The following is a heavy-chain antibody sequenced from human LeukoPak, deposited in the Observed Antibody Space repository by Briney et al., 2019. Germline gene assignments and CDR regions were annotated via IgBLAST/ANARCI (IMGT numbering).Heavy chain of an antibody. CDR2: ISSSRSYI. V-gene: IGHV3-21*01. D-gene: IGHD2-15*01. CDR1: GFAFSSYS. J-gene: IGHJ6*01. CDR3: ARVRVVAAHYGIDV. Sequence: PGGSLRLSCAASGFAFSSYSMNWVRQAPGKGLEWVSFISSSRSYIYDADSVKGRFTISRDNAKNSLYLQMNGLRAEDPAVYYCARVRVVAAHYGIDVWGQGTTVTVSS.